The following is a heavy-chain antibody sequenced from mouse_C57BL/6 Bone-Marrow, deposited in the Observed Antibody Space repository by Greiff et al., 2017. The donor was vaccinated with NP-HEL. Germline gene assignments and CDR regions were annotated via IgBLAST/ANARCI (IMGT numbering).Heavy chain of an antibody. CDR2: ISDGGSYT. J-gene: IGHJ2*01. CDR1: GFTFSSYA. V-gene: IGHV5-4*01. D-gene: IGHD5-5*01. Sequence: DVKLVESGGGLVKPGGFLKLSCAASGFTFSSYAMSWVRQTPEKRLEWVATISDGGSYTYYPDNVKGRFTISRDNAKNNLYLQMSHLKSEDTAMYYCARDGSTLDHFDYWGQGTTLTVSS. CDR3: ARDGSTLDHFDY.